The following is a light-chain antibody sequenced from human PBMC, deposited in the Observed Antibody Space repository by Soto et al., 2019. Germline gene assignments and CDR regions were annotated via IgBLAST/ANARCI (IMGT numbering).Light chain of an antibody. J-gene: IGLJ3*02. CDR1: SGDVGGYNY. CDR2: DVN. V-gene: IGLV2-11*01. Sequence: QSALTQPRSVSGSLGQSVTISCTGTSGDVGGYNYVSWYQQHPGQVPRLMIYDVNRRLSGVPDRFSASKSGNTASLTISGLQAEDEADYYCCSYAGSYTVMFGGGTKLTVL. CDR3: CSYAGSYTVM.